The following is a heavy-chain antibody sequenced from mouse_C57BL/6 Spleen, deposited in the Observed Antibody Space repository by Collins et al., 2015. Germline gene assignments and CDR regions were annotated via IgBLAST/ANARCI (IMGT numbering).Heavy chain of an antibody. Sequence: QVQLQQSGPELVKPEASVKISCKASGYAFSSSWMNWVKQRPGKGLEWIGRIYPGDGDTNYNGKFKGKATLTAYKSSSTAYMQLSSLTSEDSAVYFCARIYDGYPYAMDYWGQGTSVTVSS. J-gene: IGHJ4*01. D-gene: IGHD2-3*01. CDR3: ARIYDGYPYAMDY. V-gene: IGHV1-82*01. CDR1: GYAFSSSW. CDR2: IYPGDGDT.